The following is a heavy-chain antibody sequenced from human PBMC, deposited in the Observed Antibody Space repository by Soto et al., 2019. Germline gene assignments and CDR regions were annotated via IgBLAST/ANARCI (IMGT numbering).Heavy chain of an antibody. CDR2: INAGNGNT. CDR1: GYTFTSYA. CDR3: ARWAAGFAY. D-gene: IGHD6-13*01. J-gene: IGHJ4*02. V-gene: IGHV1-3*05. Sequence: QAQLVQSGAEEKKPGASVKVSCKASGYTFTSYAIHWVRQAPGQRLEWMGWINAGNGNTKYSQKFQGRVTITRDTSARTAYMELCSLRSEDTAVYYCARWAAGFAYWGQGTLVTVSS.